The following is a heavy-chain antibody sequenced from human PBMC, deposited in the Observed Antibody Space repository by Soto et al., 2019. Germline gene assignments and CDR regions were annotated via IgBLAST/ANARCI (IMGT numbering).Heavy chain of an antibody. Sequence: GGSLRLSCAASGFTFSSYAMSWVRQAPGKGLEWVSAISGSGGSTYYADSVKGRFTISRDNSKNTLYLQMNSLRAEDTVVYYCAKDLRIVMGGTTIWAQGTLVTVSS. CDR1: GFTFSSYA. D-gene: IGHD1-7*01. CDR3: AKDLRIVMGGTTI. J-gene: IGHJ4*02. V-gene: IGHV3-23*01. CDR2: ISGSGGST.